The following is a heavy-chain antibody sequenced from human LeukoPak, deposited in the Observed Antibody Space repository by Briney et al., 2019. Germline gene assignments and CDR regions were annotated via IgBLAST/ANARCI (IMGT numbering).Heavy chain of an antibody. CDR2: IGTAGDT. CDR3: ARGAGYCSSTSCFGPYYGMDV. D-gene: IGHD2-2*01. J-gene: IGHJ6*02. V-gene: IGHV3-13*01. CDR1: GFTFSSYD. Sequence: HSGGSLRLSCAASGFTFSSYDMHWVRQATGKGLEWVSAIGTAGDTYYPGSVKGRFTISRENAKSSLYLQMNSLRAGDTAVYYCARGAGYCSSTSCFGPYYGMDVWGQGTTVTVSS.